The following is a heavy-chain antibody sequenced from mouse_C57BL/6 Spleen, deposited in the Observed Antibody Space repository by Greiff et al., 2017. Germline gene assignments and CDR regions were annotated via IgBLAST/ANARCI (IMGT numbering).Heavy chain of an antibody. Sequence: QVQLRQSGPERGKPGASVKISCKASGYAFSSSWMNWVKQRPGKGLEWIGRIYPGDGDTNYNGKFKGKATLTADKSSSTAYMQLSSLTSEDSAVYFCAHEAMDYWGQGTSVTVSS. J-gene: IGHJ4*01. CDR2: IYPGDGDT. V-gene: IGHV1-82*01. CDR1: GYAFSSSW. CDR3: AHEAMDY.